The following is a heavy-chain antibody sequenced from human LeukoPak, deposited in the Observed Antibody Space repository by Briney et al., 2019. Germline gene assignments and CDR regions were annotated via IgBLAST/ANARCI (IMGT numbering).Heavy chain of an antibody. V-gene: IGHV4-34*01. D-gene: IGHD2-2*02. CDR1: GGSFRGYY. Sequence: PSETLSLTCAVYGGSFRGYYWSWIRQPPGKGLEWIGEINHSGSSNYNPSLKSRVTISLDTSKNQFSLNLSSVTAADTAVYYCAREGYCSGTSCYNFNYWGQGTLVTVSS. J-gene: IGHJ4*02. CDR3: AREGYCSGTSCYNFNY. CDR2: INHSGSS.